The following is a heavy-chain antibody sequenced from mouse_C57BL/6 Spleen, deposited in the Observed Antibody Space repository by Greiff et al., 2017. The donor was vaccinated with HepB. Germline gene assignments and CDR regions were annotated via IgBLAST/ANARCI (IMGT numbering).Heavy chain of an antibody. CDR1: GYAFTNYL. CDR2: INPGSGGT. Sequence: QVQLQQSGAELVRPGTSVKVSCKASGYAFTNYLIEWVKQRPGQGLEWIGVINPGSGGTNYNEKFKGKATLTADKSSSTAYMQLSSLTSEDSAVYFCARRLYDVAMDYWGQGTSVTVSS. CDR3: ARRLYDVAMDY. J-gene: IGHJ4*01. D-gene: IGHD2-12*01. V-gene: IGHV1-54*01.